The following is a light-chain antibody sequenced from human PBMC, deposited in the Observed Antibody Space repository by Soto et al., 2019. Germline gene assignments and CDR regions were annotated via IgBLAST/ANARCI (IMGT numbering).Light chain of an antibody. CDR3: QHYNSYPEA. Sequence: DIQSTQSPSTLSGSVGDRVTITCRASQTISSRLAWYQQKPGKAPKILIYKASTLTSGVPSRFSGSGSGTEFTLTISSLQLDDFATYYCQHYNSYPEAFGQGTQVDI. V-gene: IGKV1-5*03. CDR1: QTISSR. CDR2: KAS. J-gene: IGKJ1*01.